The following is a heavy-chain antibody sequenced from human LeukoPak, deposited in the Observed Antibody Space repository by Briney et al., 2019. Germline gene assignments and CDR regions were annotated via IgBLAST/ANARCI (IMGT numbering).Heavy chain of an antibody. CDR2: ISYDGSNK. V-gene: IGHV3-30*04. Sequence: GGSLRLSCAASGFTFSSYAMHWVRQAPGKGLEWVALISYDGSNKYYADSVKGRFTISRDNSKNTLYMQMNSLRGEDTAVYYCARASYDSSDYEYFHHWGQGTLVTVSS. CDR3: ARASYDSSDYEYFHH. J-gene: IGHJ1*01. D-gene: IGHD3-22*01. CDR1: GFTFSSYA.